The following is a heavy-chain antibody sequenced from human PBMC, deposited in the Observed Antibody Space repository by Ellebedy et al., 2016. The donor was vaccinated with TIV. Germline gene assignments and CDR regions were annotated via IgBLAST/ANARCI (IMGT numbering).Heavy chain of an antibody. D-gene: IGHD3-10*01. CDR1: GYTFTGYY. J-gene: IGHJ6*02. CDR2: INPNSGGT. CDR3: ASSLLLWFGESYYYYYGMDV. V-gene: IGHV1-2*02. Sequence: ASVKVSXXASGYTFTGYYMHWVRQAPGQGLEWMGWINPNSGGTNYAQKFQGRVTMTRDTSISTAYMELSRLRSDDTAVYYCASSLLLWFGESYYYYYGMDVWGQGTTVTVSS.